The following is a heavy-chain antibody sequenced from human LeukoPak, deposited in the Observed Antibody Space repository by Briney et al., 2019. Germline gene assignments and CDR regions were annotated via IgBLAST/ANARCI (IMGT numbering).Heavy chain of an antibody. J-gene: IGHJ1*01. V-gene: IGHV1-2*02. D-gene: IGHD6-19*01. CDR3: ARDLDSSGWSHFQH. Sequence: ASVKVSCKASGYTFTGYYMHWVRQAPGQGLEWMGWINPNSGGTNYAQKFQGRVTMSRATSISTAYMDLSRLRSDATAVYYCARDLDSSGWSHFQHWGQGTLVTVSS. CDR1: GYTFTGYY. CDR2: INPNSGGT.